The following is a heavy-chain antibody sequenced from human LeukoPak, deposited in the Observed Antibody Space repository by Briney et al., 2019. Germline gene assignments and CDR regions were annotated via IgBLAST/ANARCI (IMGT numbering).Heavy chain of an antibody. CDR2: ISGSGDTT. J-gene: IGHJ4*02. CDR1: GFTFSDYY. V-gene: IGHV3-11*04. Sequence: GGSLRLSCTASGFTFSDYYMSWIRQAPGKGLEWIAHISGSGDTTYHKDSVQGRFTISRDIFKNTLYLQMNNLRPEDTAVYYCAKDVSGQAYWGQGTLLTVSS. D-gene: IGHD3-3*01. CDR3: AKDVSGQAY.